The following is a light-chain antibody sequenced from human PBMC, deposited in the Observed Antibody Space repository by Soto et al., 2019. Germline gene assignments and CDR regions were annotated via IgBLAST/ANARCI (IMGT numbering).Light chain of an antibody. V-gene: IGKV3-15*01. Sequence: EIVMTQSPATLSVSPGERATLSCRASETVNSNLAWYQQKPGQAPRLLIYDASTRATGIPARFSGSGSGTDFTLTISRLEPEDFAVYYCRQYGRSLEFAVGGGTKVDIK. CDR2: DAS. J-gene: IGKJ4*01. CDR1: ETVNSN. CDR3: RQYGRSLEFA.